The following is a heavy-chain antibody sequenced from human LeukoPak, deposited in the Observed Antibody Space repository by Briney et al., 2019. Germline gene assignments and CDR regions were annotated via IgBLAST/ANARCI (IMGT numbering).Heavy chain of an antibody. V-gene: IGHV4-39*01. J-gene: IGHJ4*02. CDR2: IYYSGST. D-gene: IGHD3-22*01. CDR3: ARHNGWYYYDSSGYSDY. CDR1: GGSISSSSYY. Sequence: SETLSLTCTVSGGSISSSSYYWGWIRQPPGKGLEWIGSIYYSGSTYYDPSLKSRVTISVDTSKNQFSLELSSVTAADTAVYYCARHNGWYYYDSSGYSDYWGQGTLVTVSS.